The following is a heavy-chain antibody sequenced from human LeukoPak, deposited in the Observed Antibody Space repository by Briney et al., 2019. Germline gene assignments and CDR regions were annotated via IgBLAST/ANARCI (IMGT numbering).Heavy chain of an antibody. J-gene: IGHJ4*02. CDR2: IRYDGSNK. CDR1: VFTFSSYG. D-gene: IGHD6-13*01. CDR3: ARAMYSGTWYPFDY. V-gene: IGHV3-30*02. Sequence: GGSLRLSCAASVFTFSSYGMDWVRQAPGKGLEWVAFIRYDGSNKYYADSVKGRFTISRDNSKNTLYLQMNSLRPEDTAVYSCARAMYSGTWYPFDYWGQGTLVPVSS.